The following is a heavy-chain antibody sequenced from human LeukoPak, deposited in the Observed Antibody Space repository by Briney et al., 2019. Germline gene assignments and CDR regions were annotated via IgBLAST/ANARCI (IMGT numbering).Heavy chain of an antibody. Sequence: GAPVKVSCKASGYTFTGYYMHWVRQAPGQGLERLGWINPNSGGTNYAQKFQGRATMTRDTSISTAYMELSRLRSDDTAVYYCARRGSSVGGSYYSFDYWGQGTLVTVSS. CDR3: ARRGSSVGGSYYSFDY. D-gene: IGHD1-26*01. J-gene: IGHJ4*02. CDR2: INPNSGGT. CDR1: GYTFTGYY. V-gene: IGHV1-2*02.